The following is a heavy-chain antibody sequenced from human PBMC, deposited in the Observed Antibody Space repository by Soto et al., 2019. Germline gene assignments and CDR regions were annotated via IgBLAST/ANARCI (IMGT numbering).Heavy chain of an antibody. J-gene: IGHJ6*02. CDR3: ARGGYRPTPGISTENGYSYGPQDYYYYGMDV. V-gene: IGHV1-69*13. CDR1: GGTFSSYA. CDR2: IIPIFGTA. D-gene: IGHD5-18*01. Sequence: SVKVSCKASGGTFSSYAISWVRQAPGQGLEWMGGIIPIFGTANHAQKFQGRVTITADESTSTAYMELSSLRSEDTAVYYCARGGYRPTPGISTENGYSYGPQDYYYYGMDVWGQGTTVTVSS.